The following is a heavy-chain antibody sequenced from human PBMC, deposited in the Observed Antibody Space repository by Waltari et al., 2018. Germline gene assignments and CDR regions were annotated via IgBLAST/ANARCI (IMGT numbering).Heavy chain of an antibody. CDR1: GFTFNNYA. J-gene: IGHJ4*02. Sequence: EVQLLESGGGLVQPGGSLRLSCTASGFTFNNYAMSWVRQAPGEGLEWVGRIRSKTDGGTTDYAATVRGRFTISRDDSKNTLSLQMDSLKAEDTAVYYCAYRYSDNGKWGQGTLVTVSS. CDR2: IRSKTDGGTT. CDR3: AYRYSDNGK. V-gene: IGHV3-15*01. D-gene: IGHD5-12*01.